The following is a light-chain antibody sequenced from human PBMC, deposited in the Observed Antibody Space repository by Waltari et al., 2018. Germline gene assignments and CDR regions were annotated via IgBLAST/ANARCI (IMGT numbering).Light chain of an antibody. V-gene: IGKV3-11*01. CDR1: QSVINY. CDR3: QQRSNWPLIT. Sequence: EIVLTQSPATLSLSPGERATLSCRARQSVINYLAWYQQKPGKAPRLLIYDASNRATDIPARFSGSGSGTDFTLTISSLEPEDFAVYYCQQRSNWPLITFGQGTRLEIK. J-gene: IGKJ5*01. CDR2: DAS.